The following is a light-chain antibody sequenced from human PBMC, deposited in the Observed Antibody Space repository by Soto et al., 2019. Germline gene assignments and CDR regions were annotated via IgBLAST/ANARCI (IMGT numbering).Light chain of an antibody. J-gene: IGKJ1*01. CDR3: QQYRT. V-gene: IGKV3-20*01. CDR2: GES. CDR1: QSVSSSY. Sequence: EIVFTQSPGTLSLSPGERATLSCRASQSVSSSYLAWYQQKPGQAPRLLIYGESRRATGIPDRFSGSGSGTDFTLTISRLEHEDVAVYYCQQYRTFGQGTQVDIK.